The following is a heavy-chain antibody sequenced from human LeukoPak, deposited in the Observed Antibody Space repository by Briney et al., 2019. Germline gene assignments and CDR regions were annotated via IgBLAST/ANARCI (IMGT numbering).Heavy chain of an antibody. CDR3: AKDHGVGYCSSTSCY. V-gene: IGHV3-23*01. Sequence: GGSLRLSCAASGFTFSSYAMSWVRQAPGKGLEWVSAISGSGGSTYYADSVKGRFTISRDNSKNTLYLQMNSLRAEDTAVYYCAKDHGVGYCSSTSCYCGQGTLVTVSS. CDR2: ISGSGGST. D-gene: IGHD2-2*01. J-gene: IGHJ4*02. CDR1: GFTFSSYA.